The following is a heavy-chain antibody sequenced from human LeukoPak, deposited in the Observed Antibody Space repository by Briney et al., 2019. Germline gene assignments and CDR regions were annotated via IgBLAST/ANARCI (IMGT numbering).Heavy chain of an antibody. V-gene: IGHV3-23*01. CDR2: ISANGGAT. J-gene: IGHJ4*02. Sequence: PGGSLRLSCAASGFTFRNYAMSWVRQAPGKGLECVSLISANGGATYYADSVKGRFTISRDNSKSTLYLQMNSLRADDTAVYYCAKASGSPYYFDYWGQGTLVTVSS. D-gene: IGHD3-10*01. CDR3: AKASGSPYYFDY. CDR1: GFTFRNYA.